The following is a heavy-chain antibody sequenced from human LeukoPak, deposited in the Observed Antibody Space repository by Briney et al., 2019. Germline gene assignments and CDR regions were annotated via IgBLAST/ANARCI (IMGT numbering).Heavy chain of an antibody. J-gene: IGHJ4*02. Sequence: GGSLRLSCAASGFTFSSYAMSWVRQAPGKGLEWVSAVSGSGGSTYYADSVKGRFTISRDNSKNMLYLQMNSLRAEDTAVYYCAKDISSYYGSRSYYTGYDYWGQGTLVTVSS. CDR1: GFTFSSYA. CDR2: VSGSGGST. CDR3: AKDISSYYGSRSYYTGYDY. D-gene: IGHD3-10*01. V-gene: IGHV3-23*01.